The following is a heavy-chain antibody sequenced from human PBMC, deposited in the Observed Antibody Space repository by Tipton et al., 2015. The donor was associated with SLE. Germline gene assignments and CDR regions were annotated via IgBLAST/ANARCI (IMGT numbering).Heavy chain of an antibody. J-gene: IGHJ4*02. CDR3: AKYDTSGYYYVD. D-gene: IGHD3-22*01. CDR2: IYYSGST. CDR1: GGSISSSSYY. Sequence: TMSLTCTVSGGSISSSSYYWGWIRQPPGKGLEWIGSIYYSGSTYYNPSLKSRVTISVDTPKNQFSLKLSPVTAADTAVYYCAKYDTSGYYYVDWGQGTLVTVSS. V-gene: IGHV4-39*01.